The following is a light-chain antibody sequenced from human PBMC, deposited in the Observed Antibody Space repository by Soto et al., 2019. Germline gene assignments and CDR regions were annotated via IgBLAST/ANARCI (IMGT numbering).Light chain of an antibody. CDR1: QSVSSN. CDR3: QQYTHLPRT. V-gene: IGKV3-15*01. CDR2: SAS. Sequence: ETVMTQSPATLSVSPGERATLSCSASQSVSSNLAWYQQKPGQAPRLLIYSASTRATGIPARFSGSGSGTEFPLTISSLQSEDFAVYFCQQYTHLPRTFGQGTKVDVK. J-gene: IGKJ1*01.